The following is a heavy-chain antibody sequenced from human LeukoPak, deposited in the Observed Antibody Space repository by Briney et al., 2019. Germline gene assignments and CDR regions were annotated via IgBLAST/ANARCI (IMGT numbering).Heavy chain of an antibody. V-gene: IGHV1-2*04. CDR2: INPNSGST. D-gene: IGHD1-26*01. CDR3: ARDVTSTPNWEFDY. CDR1: GYTFADYF. Sequence: ASVKVSCKGFGYTFADYFIHWVRQAPGQGLEWMGRINPNSGSTEYAPKFQGWVTMTRDTSISTAYVEVSRLISDDTAIYYCARDVTSTPNWEFDYWGQGTLVIVSS. J-gene: IGHJ4*02.